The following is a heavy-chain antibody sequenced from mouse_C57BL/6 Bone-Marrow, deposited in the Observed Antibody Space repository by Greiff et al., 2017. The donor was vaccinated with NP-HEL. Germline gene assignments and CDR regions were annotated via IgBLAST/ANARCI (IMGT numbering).Heavy chain of an antibody. Sequence: VQLQQSGPELVKPGASVKLSCKASGYTFTSYDINWVKQRPGQGLEWIGWIYPRDGSTKYNEKFNGKATLTVDTSSSTAYMELHSLTSEDSAVYFCARRYYGSRDWYFDVWGTGTTVTVSS. CDR1: GYTFTSYD. V-gene: IGHV1-85*01. D-gene: IGHD1-1*01. CDR2: IYPRDGST. CDR3: ARRYYGSRDWYFDV. J-gene: IGHJ1*03.